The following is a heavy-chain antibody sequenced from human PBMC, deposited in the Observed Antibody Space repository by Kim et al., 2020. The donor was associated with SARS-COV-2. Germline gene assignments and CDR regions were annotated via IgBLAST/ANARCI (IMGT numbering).Heavy chain of an antibody. V-gene: IGHV4-39*01. D-gene: IGHD2-2*01. CDR2: IYYSGST. CDR1: GGSISSSSYY. CDR3: ARHTIAENLYCSSTSCYRKYYYYYYMDV. J-gene: IGHJ6*03. Sequence: SETLSLTCTVSGGSISSSSYYWGWIRQPPGKGLEWIGSIYYSGSTYYNPSLKSRVTISVDTSKNQFSLKLSSVTAADTAVYYCARHTIAENLYCSSTSCYRKYYYYYYMDVWGKGTTVTVSS.